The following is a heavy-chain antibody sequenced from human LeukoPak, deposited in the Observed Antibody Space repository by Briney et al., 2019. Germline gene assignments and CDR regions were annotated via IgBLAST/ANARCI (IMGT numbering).Heavy chain of an antibody. CDR3: ASIGPREGYYYYYMDV. Sequence: ASVKVSCKASGYTFTGYYMHWVRQAPGQGLEWMGRINPNSGGTNYAQKFQGRVTMTRDTSISTAYMELSRLRSDDTAVYYCASIGPREGYYYYYMDVWGKGTTVTVSS. J-gene: IGHJ6*03. V-gene: IGHV1-2*06. CDR1: GYTFTGYY. D-gene: IGHD1-26*01. CDR2: INPNSGGT.